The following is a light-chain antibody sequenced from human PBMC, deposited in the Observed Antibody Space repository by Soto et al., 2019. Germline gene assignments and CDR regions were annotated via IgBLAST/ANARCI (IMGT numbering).Light chain of an antibody. CDR3: MQATHYPPYT. J-gene: IGKJ2*01. CDR2: SVS. CDR1: QSLLHSDGTTY. V-gene: IGKV2-24*01. Sequence: DIVLTQTPLSSPVTLGQPASISCRSSQSLLHSDGTTYLNWLQQRPGQPPRLLVYSVSTRFSGVPDGFSGSGAGTDFTLKISRVEPEDVGIYYCMQATHYPPYTFGQGTKLEI.